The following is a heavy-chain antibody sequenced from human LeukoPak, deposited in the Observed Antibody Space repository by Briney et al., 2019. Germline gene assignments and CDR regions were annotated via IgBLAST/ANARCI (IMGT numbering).Heavy chain of an antibody. J-gene: IGHJ4*02. D-gene: IGHD5-12*01. CDR2: IYYSGST. CDR1: GGSISSSSYY. CDR3: ARVGWLPY. Sequence: PSETLSLTCTVSGGSISSSSYYWGWIRQPPGKGLEWIGSIYYSGSTYYNPSLKSRVTISVDTSKNQFSLKLSSVTAADTAVYYCARVGWLPYWGQGTLVTVSS. V-gene: IGHV4-39*07.